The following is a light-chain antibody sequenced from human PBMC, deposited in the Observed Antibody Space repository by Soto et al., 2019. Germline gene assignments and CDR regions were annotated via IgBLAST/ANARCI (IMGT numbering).Light chain of an antibody. CDR2: DVS. J-gene: IGLJ1*01. Sequence: QSALTQPASVSGSPGQSITISCTGTSSDVGGYNYVSWYQLHPGKAPKLMIYDVSYRPSGVSSRFSGSKSGNTASLTISGRQAEYEAAYYCSSYTSSSTLYVVGTGTKVTVL. CDR1: SSDVGGYNY. CDR3: SSYTSSSTLYV. V-gene: IGLV2-14*01.